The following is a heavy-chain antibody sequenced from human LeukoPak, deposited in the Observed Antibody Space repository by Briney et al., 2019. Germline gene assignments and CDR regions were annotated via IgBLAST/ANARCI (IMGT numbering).Heavy chain of an antibody. CDR3: VTDQTGRHPYFFDY. D-gene: IGHD3-10*01. CDR2: IKEDGSEI. Sequence: GGSLRLSCTASGFNFSTYGMTWVRRVPGKGLEWVANIKEDGSEIYYVDAVEGRFSISRDNAKTSLYLQMHSLSVADTGLYYCVTDQTGRHPYFFDYWGQGTLVTVSS. V-gene: IGHV3-7*01. CDR1: GFNFSTYG. J-gene: IGHJ4*02.